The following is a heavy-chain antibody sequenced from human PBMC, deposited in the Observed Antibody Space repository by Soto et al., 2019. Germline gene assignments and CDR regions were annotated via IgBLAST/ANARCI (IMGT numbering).Heavy chain of an antibody. D-gene: IGHD6-6*01. J-gene: IGHJ6*02. V-gene: IGHV3-7*01. CDR1: GFTFSSYW. CDR2: IKQDGSEK. Sequence: EVQLVESGGGLVQPGGSLRLSCAASGFTFSSYWMSWVRQAPGKGLEWVANIKQDGSEKYYVDSVKGRFTISRDNAKNSLYSQMNSLRAEDTAVYYCAREGRGEYSSSSGDYYYGMDVWGQGTTVTVSS. CDR3: AREGRGEYSSSSGDYYYGMDV.